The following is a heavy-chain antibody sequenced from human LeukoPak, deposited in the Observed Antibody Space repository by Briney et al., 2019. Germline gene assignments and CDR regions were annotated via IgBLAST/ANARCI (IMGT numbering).Heavy chain of an antibody. CDR1: GYSFTHYW. CDR2: TYPGDADT. D-gene: IGHD3-22*01. J-gene: IGHJ4*02. Sequence: GESLKISCKATGYSFTHYWIGWVRQMPGKGLEWMGITYPGDADTRYSPSFEGQVTISADKSTTTAYLHWSSLKSSDTAMYYCAYSSGYYANFDYWGQGTLVTVSS. V-gene: IGHV5-51*01. CDR3: AYSSGYYANFDY.